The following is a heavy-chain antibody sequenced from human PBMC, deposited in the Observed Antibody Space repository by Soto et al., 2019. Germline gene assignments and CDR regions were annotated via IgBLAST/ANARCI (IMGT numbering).Heavy chain of an antibody. V-gene: IGHV3-23*01. J-gene: IGHJ6*02. Sequence: EVQLLESGGGLVQPGGSLRLSCTASGFPFSDYAMSWVRQAPGKGLQWLSTISGSGSSRYTADSVRGCFTSSRDNSRNTLSLQINGLRTEDTAVYFWAKYYMVTTSYYYYPGLDVWGQGTTVTVSS. D-gene: IGHD5-18*01. CDR2: ISGSGSSR. CDR3: AKYYMVTTSYYYYPGLDV. CDR1: GFPFSDYA.